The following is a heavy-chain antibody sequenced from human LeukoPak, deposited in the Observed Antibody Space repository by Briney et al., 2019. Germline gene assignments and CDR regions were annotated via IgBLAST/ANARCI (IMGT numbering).Heavy chain of an antibody. Sequence: PSETLSLTCTVSGGSLSSSIYYWGWIRQPPGKGLEWIGSIYYSGSTYYNSSLGSRVTISVDTSKNQFSLKMDSVTAADTAVYYCASTRLGYCSGGSCYYFDYWGQGTLVTVSS. D-gene: IGHD2-15*01. CDR2: IYYSGST. J-gene: IGHJ4*02. V-gene: IGHV4-39*07. CDR3: ASTRLGYCSGGSCYYFDY. CDR1: GGSLSSSIYY.